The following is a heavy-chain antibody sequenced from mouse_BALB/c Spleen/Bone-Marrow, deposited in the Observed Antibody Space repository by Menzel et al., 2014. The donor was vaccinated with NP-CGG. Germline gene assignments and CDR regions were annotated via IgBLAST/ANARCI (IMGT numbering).Heavy chain of an antibody. Sequence: VQLQQSGAELVRPGSSVKISCKASGYAFSSYWMNWVKRRPGQGLEWIGQIYPGDGDTNYNGKFKGKATLTADKSSSTAYMQLSSLTSEDSAVYFCARDDGFAYWGQGTLVTVSA. CDR2: IYPGDGDT. D-gene: IGHD2-12*01. V-gene: IGHV1-80*01. CDR1: GYAFSSYW. J-gene: IGHJ3*01. CDR3: ARDDGFAY.